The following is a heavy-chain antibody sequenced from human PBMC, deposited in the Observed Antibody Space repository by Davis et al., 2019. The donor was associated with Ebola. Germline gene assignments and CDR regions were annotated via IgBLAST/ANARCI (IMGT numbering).Heavy chain of an antibody. CDR3: ARTASSGYRDRFDM. V-gene: IGHV3-21*01. Sequence: GESLKISCAASGFTFSSNSMNWVRQAPGKGLEWVSFISSSSNYIYYADSVKGRFTVSRDNAKNSLYLQMNSLRAEDTAVYYCARTASSGYRDRFDMWGQGTKVTVSS. J-gene: IGHJ3*02. CDR1: GFTFSSNS. CDR2: ISSSSNYI. D-gene: IGHD3-22*01.